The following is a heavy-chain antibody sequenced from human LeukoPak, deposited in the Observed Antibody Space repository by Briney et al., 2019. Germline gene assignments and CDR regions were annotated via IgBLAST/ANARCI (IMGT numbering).Heavy chain of an antibody. CDR1: GGSFSGYY. CDR2: INHSGST. Sequence: PSETLSLTCAVYGGSFSGYYWSWVRQPPGKGLEWIGEINHSGSTNYNPSLKSRVTISVDTSKNQFSLKLTSVTAADTAVYYCARQTGSGLFILPGGQGTLVTVSS. D-gene: IGHD3/OR15-3a*01. J-gene: IGHJ4*02. V-gene: IGHV4-34*01. CDR3: ARQTGSGLFILP.